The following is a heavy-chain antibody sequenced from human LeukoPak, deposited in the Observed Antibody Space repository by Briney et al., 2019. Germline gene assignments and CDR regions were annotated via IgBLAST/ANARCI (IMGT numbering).Heavy chain of an antibody. D-gene: IGHD1-14*01. Sequence: PGGSLRPSCAASGFTFSTYWMSWVRQAPGKGLEWVANIKEDGSETYYVDSLRGRFTISRGNVKNSLYLQINSLRVEDTAVYYCGRDSFETDIDYWGQGTLVTVSS. CDR3: GRDSFETDIDY. CDR2: IKEDGSET. V-gene: IGHV3-7*01. J-gene: IGHJ4*02. CDR1: GFTFSTYW.